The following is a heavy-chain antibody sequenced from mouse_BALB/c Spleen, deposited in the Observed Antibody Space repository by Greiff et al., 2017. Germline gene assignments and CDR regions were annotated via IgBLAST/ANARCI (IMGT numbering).Heavy chain of an antibody. J-gene: IGHJ4*01. CDR3: ARRYGNYYAMDY. Sequence: EVNLVESGGGLVKPGGSLKLSCAASGFTFSSYAMSWVRQTPEKRLEWVATISSGGSYTYYPDSVKGRFTISRDNAKNTLYLQMSSLRSEDTAMYYCARRYGNYYAMDYWGQGTSVTVSS. CDR1: GFTFSSYA. D-gene: IGHD2-10*02. CDR2: ISSGGSYT. V-gene: IGHV5-9-3*01.